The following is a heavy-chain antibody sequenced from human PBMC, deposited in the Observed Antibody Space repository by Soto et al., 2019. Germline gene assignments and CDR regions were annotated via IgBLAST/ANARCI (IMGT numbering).Heavy chain of an antibody. J-gene: IGHJ4*02. Sequence: TLSLTGTVSGGSIRNTAYSWSWIRQPPGKGLEWIGYIYPSGMPFYNPSLRSRVTISIDRSNDQFSLNLKSVTAADTAVYYCARERGGYGLFDSWGQGTLVTVSS. CDR3: ARERGGYGLFDS. CDR1: GGSIRNTAYS. V-gene: IGHV4-30-2*01. D-gene: IGHD5-18*01. CDR2: IYPSGMP.